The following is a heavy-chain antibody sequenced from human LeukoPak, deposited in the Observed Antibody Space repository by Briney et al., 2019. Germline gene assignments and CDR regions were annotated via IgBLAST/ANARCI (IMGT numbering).Heavy chain of an antibody. CDR1: GLTFSAYE. CDR3: AREKPEFDY. V-gene: IGHV3-48*03. CDR2: ISSGGSTV. J-gene: IGHJ4*02. Sequence: SGGSLRLSCAASGLTFSAYEMNWVRQAPGKGLEWISYISSGGSTVYYADSVKGRFTIFRENAKNSLYLQMNSLRAEDTAVYYCAREKPEFDYWGQGTLVTVSS.